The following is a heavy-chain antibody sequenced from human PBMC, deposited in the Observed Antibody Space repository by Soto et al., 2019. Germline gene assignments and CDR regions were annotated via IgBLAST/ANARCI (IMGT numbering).Heavy chain of an antibody. V-gene: IGHV3-23*01. CDR1: GFTFSSYA. Sequence: GGSLRLSCAASGFTFSSYAMSWVRQAPGKGLEWVSAISGSGGSTYYADSVKGRFTISRDNSKNTLYLQMNSLRAEDTAVYYCAKDHYDILTGYSVFDYWGQGTLVTVSS. D-gene: IGHD3-9*01. CDR2: ISGSGGST. J-gene: IGHJ4*02. CDR3: AKDHYDILTGYSVFDY.